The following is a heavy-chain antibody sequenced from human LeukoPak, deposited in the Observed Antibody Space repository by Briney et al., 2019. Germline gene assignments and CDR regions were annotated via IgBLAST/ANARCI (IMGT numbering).Heavy chain of an antibody. CDR3: ARRLDIVVVPAAHAYYYYYMDV. CDR2: IIPIFGTA. J-gene: IGHJ6*03. D-gene: IGHD2-2*03. Sequence: SVKVSCKASGGTFSSYAISWVRQAPGQGLEWMGGIIPIFGTANYAQKFQGRVTITTDESTSTAYMELSSLRSEDTAVYYCARRLDIVVVPAAHAYYYYYMDVWGKGTTVTVSS. V-gene: IGHV1-69*05. CDR1: GGTFSSYA.